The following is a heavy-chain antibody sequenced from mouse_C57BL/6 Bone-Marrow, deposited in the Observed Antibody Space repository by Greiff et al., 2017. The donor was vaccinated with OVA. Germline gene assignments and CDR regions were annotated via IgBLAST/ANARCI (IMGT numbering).Heavy chain of an antibody. CDR3: ARSLLRRSGLAY. V-gene: IGHV8-8*01. CDR1: GFSLSTFGMG. Sequence: QVTLKVSGPGILQPSQTLSLTCSFSGFSLSTFGMGVGWIRQPSGKGLEWLAHIWWDDDKYYNPALKSRLTISKDTSKNQVALKIANVDTAETATDYCARSLLRRSGLAYWGQGTLVTVSA. D-gene: IGHD1-1*01. J-gene: IGHJ3*01. CDR2: IWWDDDK.